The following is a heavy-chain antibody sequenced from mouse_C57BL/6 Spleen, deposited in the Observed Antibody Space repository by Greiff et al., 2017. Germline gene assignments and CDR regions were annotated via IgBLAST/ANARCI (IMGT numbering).Heavy chain of an antibody. CDR2: ISYDGSN. CDR3: ARDPSNPYAMDY. D-gene: IGHD2-5*01. Sequence: EVKLMESGPGLVKPSQSLSLTCSVTGYSITSGYYWNWIRQFPGNKLEWMGYISYDGSNNYNPSLKNRISITRDTSKNQFFLKLNSVTTEDTATYYCARDPSNPYAMDYWGQGTSVTVSS. J-gene: IGHJ4*01. CDR1: GYSITSGYY. V-gene: IGHV3-6*01.